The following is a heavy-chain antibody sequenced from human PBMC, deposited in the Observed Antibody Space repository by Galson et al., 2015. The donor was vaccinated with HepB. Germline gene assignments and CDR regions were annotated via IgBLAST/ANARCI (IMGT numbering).Heavy chain of an antibody. D-gene: IGHD2-21*02. CDR3: AGPSFPMTAASPYYYYGMDV. CDR1: GFTFSNYL. Sequence: SLRLSCAASGFTFSNYLMHWVRQAPGKGLEWVAFISHNGRSKYYADSVRGRFTISRDNSKNTLYLQLNGLRPEDAAVYYCAGPSFPMTAASPYYYYGMDVWGQGTTVTVSS. CDR2: ISHNGRSK. V-gene: IGHV3-30-3*01. J-gene: IGHJ6*02.